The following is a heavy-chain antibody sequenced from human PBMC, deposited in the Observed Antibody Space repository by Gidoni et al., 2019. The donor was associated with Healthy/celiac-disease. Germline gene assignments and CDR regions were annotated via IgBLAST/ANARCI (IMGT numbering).Heavy chain of an antibody. V-gene: IGHV3-21*01. J-gene: IGHJ4*02. CDR3: ARDLPGIADVFDY. D-gene: IGHD6-13*01. Sequence: EVQLVESGGGLVKPGGSLRLSCAASGFTFSSYSMNWVRQAPGKGLEWVSSISSSSSYIYYADSVKGRFTISRDNAKNSLYLQMNSLRAEDTAVYYCARDLPGIADVFDYWGQGTLVTVSS. CDR1: GFTFSSYS. CDR2: ISSSSSYI.